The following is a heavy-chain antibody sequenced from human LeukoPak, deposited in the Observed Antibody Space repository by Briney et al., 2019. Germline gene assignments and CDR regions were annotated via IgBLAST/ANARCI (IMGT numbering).Heavy chain of an antibody. CDR2: IFHSGNT. CDR1: GGSISNYY. J-gene: IGHJ4*02. CDR3: ARHAGTYTHFDS. V-gene: IGHV4-59*08. Sequence: SETLSLTCTVSGGSISNYYWTWVRQPPGKRLEWIGFIFHSGNTNYNPSLKSRVTISVDTSMNQFSLKLSSVTAADTAVYYCARHAGTYTHFDSWGQGALVTVSS. D-gene: IGHD3-10*01.